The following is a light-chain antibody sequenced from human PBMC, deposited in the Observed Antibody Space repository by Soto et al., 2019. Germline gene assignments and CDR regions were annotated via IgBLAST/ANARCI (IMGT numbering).Light chain of an antibody. CDR3: VSFTTSRSYV. CDR2: DVS. CDR1: SSDVGGYNY. V-gene: IGLV2-11*01. Sequence: QSVLTQPRSVSGSPGQSVTISCTGTSSDVGGYNYVSWYQQYSGKAPKVMIYDVSKRPSGVPDRFSGSKSGNTASLTISGLQAEDEADYYCVSFTTSRSYVFGTGTKLTVL. J-gene: IGLJ1*01.